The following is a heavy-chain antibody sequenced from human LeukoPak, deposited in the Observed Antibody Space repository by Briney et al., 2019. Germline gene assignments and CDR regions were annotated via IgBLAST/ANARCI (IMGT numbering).Heavy chain of an antibody. J-gene: IGHJ6*03. D-gene: IGHD3-3*01. Sequence: PSETLSLTXTVSGGSISSYYWSWIRQPPGKGLEWIGYIYYSGSTNYNPSLKSRVTISVDTSKNQFSLKLSSVTAADTAVYYCARVAYYDFWSGYPYYYYYMDVWGKGTTVTVSS. CDR2: IYYSGST. CDR3: ARVAYYDFWSGYPYYYYYMDV. V-gene: IGHV4-59*01. CDR1: GGSISSYY.